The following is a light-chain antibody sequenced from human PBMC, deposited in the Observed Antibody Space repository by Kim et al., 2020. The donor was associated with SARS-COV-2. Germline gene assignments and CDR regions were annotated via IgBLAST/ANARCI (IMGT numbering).Light chain of an antibody. CDR2: NNN. CDR1: SGSIASYY. J-gene: IGLJ3*02. CDR3: QSCDTTSWV. V-gene: IGLV6-57*04. Sequence: NFMLTQPHSVSESTGKTVTISCTRSSGSIASYYVQWYQQRPGSAPTTVIYNNNQRPSGVPDRFSGSIDSSSNSASLTISGLKTEDEADYYCQSCDTTSWVYGGGTQLTVL.